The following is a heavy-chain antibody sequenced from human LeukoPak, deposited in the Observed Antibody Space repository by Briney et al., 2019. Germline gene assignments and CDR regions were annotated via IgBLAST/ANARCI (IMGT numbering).Heavy chain of an antibody. CDR2: ISASGGTT. CDR3: AKEISGEPVFDY. V-gene: IGHV3-23*01. Sequence: GGSLRLSCAASGFILSNSPISWVRQAPGKGLEWVSAISASGGTTYYADSVKGRFTISRDNSRNTLSLQMNSLRVDDTAVYFCAKEISGEPVFDYWGQGALVTVSS. CDR1: GFILSNSP. J-gene: IGHJ4*02. D-gene: IGHD3-3*01.